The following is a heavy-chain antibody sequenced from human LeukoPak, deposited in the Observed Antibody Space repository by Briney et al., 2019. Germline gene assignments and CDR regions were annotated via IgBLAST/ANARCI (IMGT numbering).Heavy chain of an antibody. Sequence: SETLSLTCTVSGGSISSYYWSWIRQPPGKGLEWIGYIYYSGSTDYNPSLKSRVTISLDTSKNQFSLKLSSVTAADTAVYFCARGTYGYYMDVWGKGTTVTVSS. D-gene: IGHD4-17*01. CDR1: GGSISSYY. J-gene: IGHJ6*03. CDR3: ARGTYGYYMDV. CDR2: IYYSGST. V-gene: IGHV4-59*08.